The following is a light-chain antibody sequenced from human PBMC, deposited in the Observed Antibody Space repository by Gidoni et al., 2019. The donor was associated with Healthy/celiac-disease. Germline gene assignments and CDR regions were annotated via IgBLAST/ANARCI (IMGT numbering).Light chain of an antibody. Sequence: EIVMTQSPATRSVSPGERATLSCRASQSVSSNLARYQQKPGQAPRLLIYGASTSATGIPARFIGSGSATEFTLTIISLQSADFAVSYCQQYSYWPPFTFGQGTRLEIK. J-gene: IGKJ5*01. CDR2: GAS. CDR1: QSVSSN. CDR3: QQYSYWPPFT. V-gene: IGKV3-15*01.